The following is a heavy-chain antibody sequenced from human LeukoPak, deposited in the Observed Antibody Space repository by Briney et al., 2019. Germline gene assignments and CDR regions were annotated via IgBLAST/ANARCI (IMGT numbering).Heavy chain of an antibody. CDR2: INSDGSST. Sequence: GGSLRLSCAASGFTFSSYWMHWVRQAPGKGLVWVSRINSDGSSTSYADSVKGRFTISRDNAKNTLYLQMNSLRAEDTAVYYCAREADDYGATFSTGGQGTLVTVSS. V-gene: IGHV3-74*01. J-gene: IGHJ4*02. CDR3: AREADDYGATFST. D-gene: IGHD4-17*01. CDR1: GFTFSSYW.